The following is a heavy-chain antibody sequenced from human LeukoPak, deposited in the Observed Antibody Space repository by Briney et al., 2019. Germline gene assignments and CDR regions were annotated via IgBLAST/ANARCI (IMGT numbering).Heavy chain of an antibody. CDR3: ARGSNWFDP. J-gene: IGHJ5*02. CDR2: IYSGGST. CDR1: GFTFSSNY. Sequence: PGGSLRLSCAASGFTFSSNYMSWVRQAPGKGLEWVSIIYSGGSTFYADSVKGRFTISRDNAKNSLYLQMNSLRAEDTAVYYCARGSNWFDPWGQGTLVTVSS. V-gene: IGHV3-66*01.